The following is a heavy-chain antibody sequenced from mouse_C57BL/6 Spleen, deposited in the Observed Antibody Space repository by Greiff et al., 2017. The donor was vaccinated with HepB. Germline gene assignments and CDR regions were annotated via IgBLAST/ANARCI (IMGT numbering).Heavy chain of an antibody. CDR2: ISSGGSYT. D-gene: IGHD2-5*01. Sequence: EVHLVESGGDLVKPGGSLKLSCAASGFTFSSYGMSWVRQTPDKRLEWVATISSGGSYTYYPDSVKGRFTISRDNAKNTLYLQMSSLKSEDTAMYYCARQGDYSNYFFMDYWGQGTSVTVSS. CDR1: GFTFSSYG. V-gene: IGHV5-6*01. J-gene: IGHJ4*01. CDR3: ARQGDYSNYFFMDY.